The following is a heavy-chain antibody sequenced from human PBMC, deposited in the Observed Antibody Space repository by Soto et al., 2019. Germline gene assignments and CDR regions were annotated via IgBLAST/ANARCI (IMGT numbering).Heavy chain of an antibody. J-gene: IGHJ4*02. CDR2: IYYSGST. Sequence: SETLSLTCTVSGGSISSSRCHWGWIRQPPGKGLEWIGYIYYSGSTYYNPSLKSRVTISVDTSKNQFSLKLSSVTAADTAVYYCARVAGYDSSGELDYWGQGTLVTVSS. D-gene: IGHD3-22*01. V-gene: IGHV4-30-4*08. CDR3: ARVAGYDSSGELDY. CDR1: GGSISSSRCH.